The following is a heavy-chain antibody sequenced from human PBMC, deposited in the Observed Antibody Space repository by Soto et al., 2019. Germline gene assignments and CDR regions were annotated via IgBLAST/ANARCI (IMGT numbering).Heavy chain of an antibody. J-gene: IGHJ4*02. CDR2: ISGSGGST. D-gene: IGHD4-17*01. Sequence: GGSLRLSCAASGFTFSSYAMSWVRQAPGKGLEWVSAISGSGGSTYYADSVKGRFTISRDNSKNTLYLQMNSLRAEDTAVYYCAKDPPDYGDYESRVGVYWGQGTLVTVSS. CDR3: AKDPPDYGDYESRVGVY. V-gene: IGHV3-23*01. CDR1: GFTFSSYA.